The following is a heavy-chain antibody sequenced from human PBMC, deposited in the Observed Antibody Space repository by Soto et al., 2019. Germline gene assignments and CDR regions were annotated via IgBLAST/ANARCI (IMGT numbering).Heavy chain of an antibody. Sequence: EVQLVESGGGLVKPGGSLRLSCAASGFTFSSYSMNWVRQAPGKGLEWVSSISSSSSYIYYADSVKGRFTISRDNAKNSRYLQMNSLRAEDTAVYYCARGVGMVYFNWFDPWGQGTLVTVSS. V-gene: IGHV3-21*01. CDR3: ARGVGMVYFNWFDP. J-gene: IGHJ5*02. CDR2: ISSSSSYI. D-gene: IGHD2-8*01. CDR1: GFTFSSYS.